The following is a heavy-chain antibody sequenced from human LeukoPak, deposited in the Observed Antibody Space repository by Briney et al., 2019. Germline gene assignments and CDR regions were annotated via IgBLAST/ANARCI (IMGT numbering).Heavy chain of an antibody. CDR1: GYTFTNYY. J-gene: IGHJ4*02. CDR2: INPSGGST. D-gene: IGHD3-10*01. V-gene: IGHV1-46*04. Sequence: ASVKVSCKASGYTFTNYYMHWVRQAPGQGLEWMGIINPSGGSTSYAQKLQGGVTMTRDTSTSTVYMALGSPRSEDTAVFYCARFNYGGGGYFDYWGQGTLVTVSS. CDR3: ARFNYGGGGYFDY.